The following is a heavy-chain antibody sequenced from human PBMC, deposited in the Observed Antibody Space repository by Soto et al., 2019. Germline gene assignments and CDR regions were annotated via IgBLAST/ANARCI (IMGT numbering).Heavy chain of an antibody. Sequence: ASVKVSFKASGYTFTSYYMHWVRQAPGQGLEWMGIINPSGGSTSYAQKFQGRVTMTRDTSTSTVYMELSSLRSEDTAVYYCARDPGLYCSSTSCSNPPDYWGQGTLVTFSS. CDR3: ARDPGLYCSSTSCSNPPDY. J-gene: IGHJ4*02. D-gene: IGHD2-2*01. CDR1: GYTFTSYY. CDR2: INPSGGST. V-gene: IGHV1-46*03.